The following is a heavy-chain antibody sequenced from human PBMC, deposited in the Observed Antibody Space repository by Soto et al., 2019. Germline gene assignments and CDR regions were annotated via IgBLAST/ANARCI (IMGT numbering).Heavy chain of an antibody. D-gene: IGHD1-26*01. V-gene: IGHV6-1*01. CDR1: GDSVSSNSAA. CDR2: TYFRSKWYK. CDR3: VRDVGGGELLDY. J-gene: IGHJ4*02. Sequence: SHTLSLTCAISGDSVSSNSAALNWIRQSPSRGLEWLGRTYFRSKWYKDYAISVKSRITINPDTSKNQFSLQLNSVTPEDTAVYYCVRDVGGGELLDYWGQGTLVTVSS.